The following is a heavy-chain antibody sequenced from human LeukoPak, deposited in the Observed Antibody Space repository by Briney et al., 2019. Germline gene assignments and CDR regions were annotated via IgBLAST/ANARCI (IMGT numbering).Heavy chain of an antibody. CDR1: GGSISSSSYY. J-gene: IGHJ3*02. V-gene: IGHV4-39*07. CDR2: IYYSGST. D-gene: IGHD5-18*01. Sequence: SETLSLTCTVSGGSISSSSYYWGWIRQPPGKGLGWFGSIYYSGSTYYNPSLKSRVTISVDTSKNQFSLKLSSVTAADTAVYYCARMDTFVAQGAFDIWGQGTMVIVSS. CDR3: ARMDTFVAQGAFDI.